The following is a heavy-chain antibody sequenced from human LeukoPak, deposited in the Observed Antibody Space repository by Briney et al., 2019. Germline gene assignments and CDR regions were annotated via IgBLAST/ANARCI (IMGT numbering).Heavy chain of an antibody. CDR2: IYYSGST. CDR1: GGSISSSSFY. Sequence: SETLSLTCTVSGGSISSSSFYWVWIRQPPGKGLEWIGSIYYSGSTHYNASLKSRVTISVDTSKNQFSLKLSSVTAADTAVYYCARGSQSLGYCSGGSCRAKIFDYWGQGTLVTVSS. J-gene: IGHJ4*02. V-gene: IGHV4-39*07. D-gene: IGHD2-15*01. CDR3: ARGSQSLGYCSGGSCRAKIFDY.